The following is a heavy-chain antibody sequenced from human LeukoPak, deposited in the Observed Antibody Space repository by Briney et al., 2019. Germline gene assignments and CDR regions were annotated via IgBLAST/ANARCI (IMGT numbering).Heavy chain of an antibody. J-gene: IGHJ6*02. Sequence: SETLSLTCTVSGGSISLYYWSWIRQPPGKGLEWIGYMYYSGRTNYNPSLKSRVTISVDTSKNQFSLKLSSVTAADTAVYYCARTFSESYYYYGMDVWGQGTTVTVSS. CDR3: ARTFSESYYYYGMDV. CDR2: MYYSGRT. CDR1: GGSISLYY. D-gene: IGHD1-26*01. V-gene: IGHV4-59*01.